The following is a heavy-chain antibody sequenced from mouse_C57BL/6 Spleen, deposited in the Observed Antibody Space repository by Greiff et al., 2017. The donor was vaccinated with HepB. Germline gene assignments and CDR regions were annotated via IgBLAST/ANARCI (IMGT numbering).Heavy chain of an antibody. Sequence: EVKLMESGGGLVKPGGSLKLSCAASGFTFSSYAMSWVRQTPEERLEWVATISDGGSDTYYPANVKGRFTISRDNAKNNLYLQMSHLKSEDTAMYYCARGDDYDPFAYWGQGTLVTVSA. J-gene: IGHJ3*01. CDR1: GFTFSSYA. CDR2: ISDGGSDT. D-gene: IGHD2-4*01. V-gene: IGHV5-4*03. CDR3: ARGDDYDPFAY.